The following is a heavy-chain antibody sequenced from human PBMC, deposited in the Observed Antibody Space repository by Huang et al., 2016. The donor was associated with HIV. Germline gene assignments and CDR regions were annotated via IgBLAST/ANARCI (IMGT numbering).Heavy chain of an antibody. CDR3: ATVDYYDTSGPQRGYFDN. Sequence: QVQLVQSGAEVKKPGSSVKVSCKASGGSFRNFAIGWVRKAPGQGLAGMGGIMPTLGKEKYGQKFQGRVKSSADESMSTAYMELSSLRSEDTAVYYCATVDYYDTSGPQRGYFDNWGQGTLVTVSS. D-gene: IGHD3-22*01. CDR1: GGSFRNFA. V-gene: IGHV1-69*01. CDR2: IMPTLGKE. J-gene: IGHJ4*02.